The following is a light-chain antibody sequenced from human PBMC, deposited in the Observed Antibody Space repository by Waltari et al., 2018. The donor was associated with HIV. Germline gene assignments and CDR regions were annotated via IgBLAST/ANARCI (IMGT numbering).Light chain of an antibody. CDR2: EVT. CDR1: NSDIGGDNS. CDR3: SSYTTTTTIL. J-gene: IGLJ3*02. Sequence: QSALTQPASVSGSPGQSITISCTGTNSDIGGDNSVPWYQQHPGKAPKLLIYEVTHRPSGISYRFSGSKSGNTASMTISVLQAEDEADYYCSSYTTTTTILFGGGTKVTVL. V-gene: IGLV2-14*01.